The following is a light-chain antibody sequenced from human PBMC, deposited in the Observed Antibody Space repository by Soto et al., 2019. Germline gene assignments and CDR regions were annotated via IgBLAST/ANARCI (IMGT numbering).Light chain of an antibody. CDR1: QSVISTY. J-gene: IGKJ1*01. CDR3: QQYRDSLGT. V-gene: IGKV3-20*01. CDR2: GAS. Sequence: EIVLTQSPGPLFLSPGERATPSCRASQSVISTYLAWYQQKPGQAPRLLIYGASSRATGIPDRFSGSGSGTDFTLTISRLEPEDFAVYYCQQYRDSLGTFGQGTKVDIK.